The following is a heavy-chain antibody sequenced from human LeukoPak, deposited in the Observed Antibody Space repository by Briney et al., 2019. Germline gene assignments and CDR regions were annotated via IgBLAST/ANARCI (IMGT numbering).Heavy chain of an antibody. CDR2: IHNSGTT. CDR1: GGSVRSYS. D-gene: IGHD5-24*01. V-gene: IGHV4-59*08. J-gene: IGHJ3*02. Sequence: SETLSLTCSVSGGSVRSYSWSWIRQPPGKGLEWIGYIHNSGTTNYKPSLKSRVIISVETTKNQFSLKLSSVTAADTAVYYCARHGGESLVATILHAFDIWGQGQWSPSLQ. CDR3: ARHGGESLVATILHAFDI.